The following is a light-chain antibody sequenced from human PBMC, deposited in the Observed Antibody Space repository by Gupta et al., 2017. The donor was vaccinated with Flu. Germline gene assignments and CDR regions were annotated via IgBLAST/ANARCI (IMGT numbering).Light chain of an antibody. V-gene: IGKV3-20*01. Sequence: EIESMQSPGTLSLSTGERATLSCRASQSVSSSDLDWYQQKPGQAPRLLIYGASSRATGIPDRFSGSGSGTDFTLTISRLEPEDVAVYYCPQYGSYPVTFGRGTKVEIK. CDR1: QSVSSSD. CDR2: GAS. CDR3: PQYGSYPVT. J-gene: IGKJ4*01.